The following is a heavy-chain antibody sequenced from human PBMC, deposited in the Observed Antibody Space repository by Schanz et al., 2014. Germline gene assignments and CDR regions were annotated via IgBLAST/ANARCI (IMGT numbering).Heavy chain of an antibody. CDR3: ARDHQWLARYYMDV. CDR2: ISGSSSTK. V-gene: IGHV3-48*01. Sequence: EVQLLESGGGLVQPGGSLRLSCAASGFTFSTYAMNWVRQAPGKGLEWVSYISGSSSTKYYADSVKGRFTISRDNGKKSLYLQMNSLRAEDTAVYYCARDHQWLARYYMDVWGKGTTVTVSS. D-gene: IGHD6-19*01. J-gene: IGHJ6*03. CDR1: GFTFSTYA.